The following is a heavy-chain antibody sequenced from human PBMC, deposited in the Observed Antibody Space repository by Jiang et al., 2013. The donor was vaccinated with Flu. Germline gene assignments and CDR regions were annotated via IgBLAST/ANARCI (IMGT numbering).Heavy chain of an antibody. J-gene: IGHJ4*02. Sequence: LLKPSETLSLDCEVSGASFSTYYWTWIRQPPGKGLEWIGEINQSGTTNYNPSLKSRVTILVDASKGHFSLRLQSVTAADTAVYYCAKGGDIYHGYDLFWDHWGQGTLVTVSS. CDR3: AKGGDIYHGYDLFWDH. D-gene: IGHD5-12*01. CDR1: GASFSTYY. CDR2: INQSGTT. V-gene: IGHV4-34*01.